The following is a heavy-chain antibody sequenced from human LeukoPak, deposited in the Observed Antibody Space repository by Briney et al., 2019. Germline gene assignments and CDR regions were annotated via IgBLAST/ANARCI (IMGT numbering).Heavy chain of an antibody. V-gene: IGHV4-30-4*01. Sequence: PSQTLSLTCTVSGGSLSSGDYYWGWIRQPPGKGLEWIGYIYYSGSTYYHPSLKSRVTISVATSKNQFSLKLSSVTAADTAVYYCASPVGSGYYYGAFDIWGQGTMVTVSS. J-gene: IGHJ3*02. CDR2: IYYSGST. CDR3: ASPVGSGYYYGAFDI. D-gene: IGHD3-22*01. CDR1: GGSLSSGDYY.